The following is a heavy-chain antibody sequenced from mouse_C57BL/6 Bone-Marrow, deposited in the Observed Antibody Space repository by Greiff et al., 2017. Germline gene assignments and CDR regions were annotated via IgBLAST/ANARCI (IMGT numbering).Heavy chain of an antibody. D-gene: IGHD1-1*01. V-gene: IGHV1-64*01. CDR3: ARCLPCDYGSSPGY. CDR2: IHPNSGST. J-gene: IGHJ2*01. Sequence: QVQLQQPGAELVKPGASVKLSCKASGYTFTSYWMHWVKQRPGQGLEWIGMIHPNSGSTNYNEKFKSKATLTVDKSSSTAYMQLSSLTSEDSAVXYCARCLPCDYGSSPGYWGQGTTLTVSS. CDR1: GYTFTSYW.